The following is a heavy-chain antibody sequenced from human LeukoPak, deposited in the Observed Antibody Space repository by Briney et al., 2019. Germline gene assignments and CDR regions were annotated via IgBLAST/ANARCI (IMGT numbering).Heavy chain of an antibody. D-gene: IGHD1-26*01. J-gene: IGHJ4*02. CDR2: IWYDGSNK. CDR3: ARVSGSYEYYFDY. Sequence: GRSLRLSCAASGFTFSSYGMHWVRQAPGKGLEWVAVIWYDGSNKYYAGSVKGRFTISRDNSKNTLYLQMNSLRAEDTAVYYCARVSGSYEYYFDYWGQGTLVTVSS. CDR1: GFTFSSYG. V-gene: IGHV3-33*01.